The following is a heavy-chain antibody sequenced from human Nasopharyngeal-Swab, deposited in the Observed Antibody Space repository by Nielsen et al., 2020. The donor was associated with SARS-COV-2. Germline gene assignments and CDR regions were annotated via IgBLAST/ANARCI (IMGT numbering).Heavy chain of an antibody. CDR3: ARAVGDYFDS. CDR1: GSTFSSNY. J-gene: IGHJ4*02. Sequence: GGSLRLSCAASGSTFSSNYMSWVRQAPGKGLEWVSVIYSGGSTYYADSVKGRFTISRHNSKNTLYLQMNSLRAEDTAVYYCARAVGDYFDSWGQGTLVTVSS. CDR2: IYSGGST. V-gene: IGHV3-53*04. D-gene: IGHD1-26*01.